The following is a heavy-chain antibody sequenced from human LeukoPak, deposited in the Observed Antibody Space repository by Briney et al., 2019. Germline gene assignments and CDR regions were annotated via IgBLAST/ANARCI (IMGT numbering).Heavy chain of an antibody. J-gene: IGHJ4*02. CDR2: IYHSGST. D-gene: IGHD3-22*01. V-gene: IGHV4-4*02. CDR1: GGSISSGDR. Sequence: PSGTLSLTCAVSGGSISSGDRWSWVRQPPGKGLEWIGEIYHSGSTNYNPSLKSRVTISVDKSNNQFSLKLSSVTAADTAVYYCARDYHDNSLDYWGQGTLVTVSS. CDR3: ARDYHDNSLDY.